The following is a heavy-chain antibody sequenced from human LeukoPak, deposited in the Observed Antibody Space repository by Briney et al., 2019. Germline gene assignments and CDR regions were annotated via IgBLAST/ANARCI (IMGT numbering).Heavy chain of an antibody. V-gene: IGHV1-2*02. CDR3: ARERNYGDYGNAFDV. Sequence: ASVKVSCKASGDTFTDYYIHWRRQAPGKGLEWMGWINPKRGVTTYAQKFQGRVTMTRDTSITTAYMELTRLRSDDTTIYYCARERNYGDYGNAFDVWGQGTKVTVSS. CDR2: INPKRGVT. D-gene: IGHD4-17*01. CDR1: GDTFTDYY. J-gene: IGHJ3*01.